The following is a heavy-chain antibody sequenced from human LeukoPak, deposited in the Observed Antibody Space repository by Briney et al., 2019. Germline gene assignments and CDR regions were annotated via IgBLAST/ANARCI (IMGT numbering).Heavy chain of an antibody. CDR3: ARDSDSNFDY. V-gene: IGHV3-48*01. CDR2: ISLSSTTI. Sequence: GGSLRLSCVASGFTFSIYNMNWVRQAPGKGLEWVSYISLSSTTIYYADSVKGRFTISRDNAKNSLYLQMNSLRAEDTAVYYCARDSDSNFDYWGQGTLVTVSP. J-gene: IGHJ4*02. D-gene: IGHD5-18*01. CDR1: GFTFSIYN.